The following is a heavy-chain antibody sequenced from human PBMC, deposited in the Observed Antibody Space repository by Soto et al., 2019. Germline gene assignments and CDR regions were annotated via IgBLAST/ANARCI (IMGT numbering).Heavy chain of an antibody. Sequence: SETLSLTCTVSGGSISSGGYYWSWIRQHPGKGLEWIGYIYYSGSTYYNPSLKSRVTISVDTSKNQFSLRLSSVTAADTAVYYCARGREGYDFWSGYAPSCFDYWGQGTLVTVS. CDR1: GGSISSGGYY. CDR3: ARGREGYDFWSGYAPSCFDY. CDR2: IYYSGST. J-gene: IGHJ4*02. V-gene: IGHV4-31*03. D-gene: IGHD3-3*01.